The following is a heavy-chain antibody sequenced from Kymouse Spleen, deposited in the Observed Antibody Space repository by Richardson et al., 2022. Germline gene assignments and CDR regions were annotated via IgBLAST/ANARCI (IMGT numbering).Heavy chain of an antibody. V-gene: IGHV4-34*01. CDR3: ARRGYGGNSYFDY. D-gene: IGHD4-23*01. CDR1: GGSFSGYY. CDR2: INHSGST. J-gene: IGHJ4*02. Sequence: QVQLQQWGAGLLKPSETLSLTCAVYGGSFSGYYWSWIRQPPGKGLEWIGEINHSGSTNYNPSLKSRVTISVDTSKNQFSLKLSSVTAADTAVYYCARRGYGGNSYFDYWGQGTLVTVSS.